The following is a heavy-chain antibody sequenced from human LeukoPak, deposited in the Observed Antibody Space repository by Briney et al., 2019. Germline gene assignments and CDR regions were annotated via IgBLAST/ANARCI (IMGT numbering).Heavy chain of an antibody. Sequence: GSLRLSCAASGFTFSSYAMHWVRQAPGKGLEWVAVISYDGSNKYYADSVKGRFTISRDNSKNTLYLQMNSLRAEDTAVYYCARGTAGGIVVVTAQDYWGQGTLVTVSS. CDR2: ISYDGSNK. J-gene: IGHJ4*02. CDR1: GFTFSSYA. V-gene: IGHV3-30-3*01. D-gene: IGHD2-21*02. CDR3: ARGTAGGIVVVTAQDY.